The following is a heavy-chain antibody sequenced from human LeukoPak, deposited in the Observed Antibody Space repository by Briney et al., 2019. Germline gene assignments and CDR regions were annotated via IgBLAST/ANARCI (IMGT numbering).Heavy chain of an antibody. V-gene: IGHV3-23*01. CDR2: ISGSGGTT. CDR1: GFTFSGYV. J-gene: IGHJ4*02. CDR3: AKTMGAIDHDY. D-gene: IGHD1-26*01. Sequence: GGSLRLSCAASGFTFSGYVISWVRQAPGKGPQWVADISGSGGTTFYADSVKGRFSVSRDNSKNTLYLQMNSLRAEDTAVYYCAKTMGAIDHDYWGQGTLVTVSS.